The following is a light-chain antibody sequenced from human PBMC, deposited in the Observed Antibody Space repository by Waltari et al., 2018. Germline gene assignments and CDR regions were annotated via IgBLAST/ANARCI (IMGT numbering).Light chain of an antibody. V-gene: IGLV3-21*02. CDR1: NIERKS. J-gene: IGLJ3*02. CDR2: DDS. CDR3: QLWDSRSNHLV. Sequence: SYVVTQPPSGSVAPGQTATITCEGANIERKSVHWYQQKAGQAPVLVVYDDSDRPPGIPARLSGSNSGNTATLTIRRVEAGDEADYYCQLWDSRSNHLVFGGGTKLTVL.